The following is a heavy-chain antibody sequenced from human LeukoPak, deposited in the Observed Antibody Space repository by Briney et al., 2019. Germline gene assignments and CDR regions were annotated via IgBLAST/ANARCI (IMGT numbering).Heavy chain of an antibody. CDR3: AKDPSGDYIGTFDI. Sequence: GGSPRLSCATSQFKFNNYGMTWVRQAPGKGLEWVSSITGSGSRTQYADSVQGRFTISRDNSKNTLYLQMNSLRAEDTAVYYCAKDPSGDYIGTFDIWGQGTMVTVSS. CDR2: ITGSGSRT. V-gene: IGHV3-23*01. J-gene: IGHJ3*02. D-gene: IGHD4-17*01. CDR1: QFKFNNYG.